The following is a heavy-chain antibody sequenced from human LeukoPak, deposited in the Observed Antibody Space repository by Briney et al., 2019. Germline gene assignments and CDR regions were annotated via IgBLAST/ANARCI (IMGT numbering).Heavy chain of an antibody. V-gene: IGHV4-39*01. Sequence: PSETLSLTCAVSGDSITNSRHYWGWIRQPPGKGLEWIATLYYSGSTYYNPSLKSRVTISADTSKDQFSLKLSSVTAADTAVYYCARGYYDSSGYYWYFDYWGQGTLVTVSS. D-gene: IGHD3-22*01. CDR2: LYYSGST. CDR3: ARGYYDSSGYYWYFDY. J-gene: IGHJ4*02. CDR1: GDSITNSRHY.